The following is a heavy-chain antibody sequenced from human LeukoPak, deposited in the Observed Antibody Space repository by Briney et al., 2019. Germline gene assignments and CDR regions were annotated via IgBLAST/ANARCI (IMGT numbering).Heavy chain of an antibody. V-gene: IGHV4-4*07. Sequence: SETLSLTCTVSGGSISSYYRSWIRQPAGKGLEWIGRIFSSGRINYNPSLKSRVTMSVDTSKNQFSLKLSSVTAADTAVYYCARGPGSGWYYFDYWGQGTLVTVSS. CDR1: GGSISSYY. CDR3: ARGPGSGWYYFDY. J-gene: IGHJ4*02. D-gene: IGHD6-19*01. CDR2: IFSSGRI.